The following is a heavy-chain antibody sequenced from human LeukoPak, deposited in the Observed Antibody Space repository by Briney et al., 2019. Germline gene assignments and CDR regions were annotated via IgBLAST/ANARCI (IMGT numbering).Heavy chain of an antibody. D-gene: IGHD2-15*01. Sequence: PSETLSLTCTVSGGSISNSYCIWIRQPPGKGLEWIGYIHYSGGTNYNPSLKSRVTISVDTSKNQFSLKLSSVTAADTAVFYCARGSRYCSGDSCPSFDYWGQGTLVTVSS. CDR2: IHYSGGT. CDR1: GGSISNSY. J-gene: IGHJ4*02. CDR3: ARGSRYCSGDSCPSFDY. V-gene: IGHV4-59*01.